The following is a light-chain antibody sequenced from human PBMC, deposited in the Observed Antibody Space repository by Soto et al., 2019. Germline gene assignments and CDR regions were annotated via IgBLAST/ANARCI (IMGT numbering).Light chain of an antibody. V-gene: IGKV3-11*01. CDR2: DAS. J-gene: IGKJ5*01. Sequence: EIVLAQSRATLSLSPGERVTLTCRASQSVRSYLAWYQQKPAQAPRLLIYDASNRATRIPARFSGSGSATDFTLTTSSLEPEDFAVYYCQQRANWPATFGQGTRLEIK. CDR1: QSVRSY. CDR3: QQRANWPAT.